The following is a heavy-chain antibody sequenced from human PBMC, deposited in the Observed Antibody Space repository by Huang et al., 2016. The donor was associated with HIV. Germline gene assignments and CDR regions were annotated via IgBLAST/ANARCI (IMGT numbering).Heavy chain of an antibody. CDR3: AKGGSAAAVLDF. D-gene: IGHD6-13*01. V-gene: IGHV3-30*18. CDR2: ISYDAKTK. Sequence: QVQLVESGGGVVQPGRSLRISCAASGFTFSSYGMHWVRQAPGKVLGWVAVISYDAKTKYYADSVKGRFSTSRDNSKTTVYLQLNSLRLEDTAVYYCAKGGSAAAVLDFWGQGTLVTVSS. CDR1: GFTFSSYG. J-gene: IGHJ4*02.